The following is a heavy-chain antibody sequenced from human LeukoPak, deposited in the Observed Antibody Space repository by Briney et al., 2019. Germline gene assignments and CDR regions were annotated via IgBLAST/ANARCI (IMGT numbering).Heavy chain of an antibody. CDR1: GYTFTSFG. V-gene: IGHV1-18*01. CDR2: ISAYNGNT. Sequence: GSSVKVSCKASGYTFTSFGISWVRQAPGQGLEWMGWISAYNGNTNYAQKLQGRVTMTTDTSTSTAYMELRSLRSDDTAVYYCARDISTGGSSSWYSDAFDIWGQGTMVTVSS. CDR3: ARDISTGGSSSWYSDAFDI. D-gene: IGHD6-13*01. J-gene: IGHJ3*02.